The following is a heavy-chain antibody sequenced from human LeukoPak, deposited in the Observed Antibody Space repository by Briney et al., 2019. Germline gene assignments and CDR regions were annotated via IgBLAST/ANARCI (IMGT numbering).Heavy chain of an antibody. V-gene: IGHV4-59*08. J-gene: IGHJ4*02. Sequence: SETLSLTCTVSGVSISGYYWSWIRQPPGKGLEWIGYIYYTGNSGRTNYNPSLKSRVTISVDTSKNQFSLNLSSVTAADTAVYYCATIPLLWGQGILVTVSA. CDR2: IYYTGNSGRT. CDR3: ATIPLL. CDR1: GVSISGYY.